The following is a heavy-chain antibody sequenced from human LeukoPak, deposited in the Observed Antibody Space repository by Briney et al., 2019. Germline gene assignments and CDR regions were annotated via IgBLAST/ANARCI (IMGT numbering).Heavy chain of an antibody. D-gene: IGHD4-17*01. CDR1: GFTFSSSA. V-gene: IGHV3-23*01. J-gene: IGHJ6*02. Sequence: GGSLRLSCAASGFTFSSSAMNWVRQAPGKGLGWVSAISGSGGSTYYADSVKGRFTISRDNSKNTLYQQMNSLRAEDTAVYHCAKGTAVSYYYGMDVWGQGTTVTVSS. CDR3: AKGTAVSYYYGMDV. CDR2: ISGSGGST.